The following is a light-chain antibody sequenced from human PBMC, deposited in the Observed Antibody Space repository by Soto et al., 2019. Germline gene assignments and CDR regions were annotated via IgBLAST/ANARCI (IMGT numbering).Light chain of an antibody. CDR3: GSYTSSDTPYV. Sequence: QSVLSQPASVSGSPGQSITISCTGTSSDVGGYKYVSWYQHHPDKAPKLIISVVSNWPSGVSNRFSGSKSGNTASLTISGLQAEDEADYYCGSYTSSDTPYVFGTGTKLTVL. V-gene: IGLV2-14*01. CDR1: SSDVGGYKY. J-gene: IGLJ1*01. CDR2: VVS.